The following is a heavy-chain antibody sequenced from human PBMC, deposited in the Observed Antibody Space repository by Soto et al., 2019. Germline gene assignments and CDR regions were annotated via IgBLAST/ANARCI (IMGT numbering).Heavy chain of an antibody. CDR1: GYTFTNHG. V-gene: IGHV1-18*04. J-gene: IGHJ4*02. Sequence: QVQLVQSGAEVKKPGASVKVSCKASGYTFTNHGISWVRQAPGQGLEWLGWVSGNNGNTKYAPGLKGRVTLTTDTSTSTAYMELRSLRSDDTAVYYCASDFYPLAYYFDYWGQGTLVTVSS. CDR3: ASDFYPLAYYFDY. CDR2: VSGNNGNT.